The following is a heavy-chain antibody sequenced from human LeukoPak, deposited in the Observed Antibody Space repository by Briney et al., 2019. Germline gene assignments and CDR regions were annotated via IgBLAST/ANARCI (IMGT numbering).Heavy chain of an antibody. V-gene: IGHV4-39*07. CDR3: ARDSPGRFNWFDP. Sequence: SETLSLTCTVSGGSISSSSYYWGWIRQPPGKGLEWIGSIYYSGSTYYNPSLKSRVTISVDTSKNQFSLKLSSVTAADTAVYYCARDSPGRFNWFDPWGQGTLVTVSS. CDR2: IYYSGST. J-gene: IGHJ5*02. CDR1: GGSISSSSYY.